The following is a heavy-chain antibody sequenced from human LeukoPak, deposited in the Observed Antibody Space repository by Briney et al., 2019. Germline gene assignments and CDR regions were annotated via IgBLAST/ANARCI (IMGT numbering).Heavy chain of an antibody. CDR2: INPDSGFT. D-gene: IGHD2-2*01. CDR3: APTAEAYTSWWKV. V-gene: IGHV1-2*02. Sequence: VASVKVSCKASGYTFTDDYMHWVRQAPGQGLEFMGWINPDSGFTNYAQKFQGGVTLTRDTSISTAYLEVRSLTSDDTAVYYCAPTAEAYTSWWKVWGQGTLVTVSS. CDR1: GYTFTDDY. J-gene: IGHJ4*02.